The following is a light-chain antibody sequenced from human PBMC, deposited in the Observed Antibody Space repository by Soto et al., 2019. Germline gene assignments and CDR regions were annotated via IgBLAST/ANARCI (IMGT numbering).Light chain of an antibody. CDR2: EGS. CDR1: SSDVGSYNL. CDR3: CSYAGSSTAVI. Sequence: QSALTQPASVSGSPGQSITISSTGTSSDVGSYNLVSWYQQHPGKAPKLMICEGSKRPSGVANRVSGSKSGNTASLTISGLQAEDEADYYCCSYAGSSTAVIFGGGTKLTVL. V-gene: IGLV2-23*01. J-gene: IGLJ2*01.